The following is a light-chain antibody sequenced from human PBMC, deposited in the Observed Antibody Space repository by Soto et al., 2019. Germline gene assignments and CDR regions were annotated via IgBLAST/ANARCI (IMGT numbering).Light chain of an antibody. CDR2: EVT. J-gene: IGLJ1*01. V-gene: IGLV2-14*01. Sequence: HSALTQPASASGSPGQSITISCTGTSSDVGGYNSVSWYQQHPGKAPKLVIYEVTNRPSGISNRFSGSKSGNTASLTISGLQAEDEADYYCSSYTSSSTRVFGTGTKVTVL. CDR3: SSYTSSSTRV. CDR1: SSDVGGYNS.